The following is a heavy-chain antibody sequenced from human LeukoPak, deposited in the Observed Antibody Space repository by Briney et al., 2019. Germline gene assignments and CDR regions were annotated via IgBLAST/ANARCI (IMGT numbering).Heavy chain of an antibody. V-gene: IGHV4-34*01. D-gene: IGHD5-24*01. CDR1: GGSISGYY. Sequence: PSETLSLTCTVSGGSISGYYWSWIRQPPGKGLEWIGEINHSGSTNYNPSLKSRVTISVDTSKNQFSLKLSSVTAADTAVYYCARDSTIWRRVDIWGQGTMVTVSS. CDR2: INHSGST. J-gene: IGHJ3*02. CDR3: ARDSTIWRRVDI.